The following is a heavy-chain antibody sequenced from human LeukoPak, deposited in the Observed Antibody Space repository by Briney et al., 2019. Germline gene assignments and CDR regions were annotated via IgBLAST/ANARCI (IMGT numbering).Heavy chain of an antibody. J-gene: IGHJ3*02. CDR1: GGSISSYY. CDR2: IYYSGST. CDR3: ARVSDHSGSVAFDI. D-gene: IGHD1-26*01. Sequence: PSETLSLTCTVSGGSISSYYWSWIRQPPGKGLEWIGYIYYSGSTNYNPSLKSRVTISVDTSKNQFSLKLSSVTAADTAVYYCARVSDHSGSVAFDIWGQGTMVTVSS. V-gene: IGHV4-59*01.